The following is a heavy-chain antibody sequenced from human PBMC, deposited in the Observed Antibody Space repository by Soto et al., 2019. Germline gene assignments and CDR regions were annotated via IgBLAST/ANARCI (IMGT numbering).Heavy chain of an antibody. CDR2: TYYRSKWYN. J-gene: IGHJ6*02. V-gene: IGHV6-1*01. CDR3: ARDRAVAGTYYYGMDV. D-gene: IGHD6-19*01. Sequence: SQALSLTCAISGDSVSNNSAAWNLIRQSPSRGLEWLGRTYYRSKWYNDYAVSVKSRITINPDTSKNQFSLQLNSVTPEDTAVYYCARDRAVAGTYYYGMDVWGQGTTGPVS. CDR1: GDSVSNNSAA.